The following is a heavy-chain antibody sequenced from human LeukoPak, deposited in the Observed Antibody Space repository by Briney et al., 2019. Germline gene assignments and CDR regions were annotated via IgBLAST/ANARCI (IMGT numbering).Heavy chain of an antibody. CDR3: ARGFYHSSAPDY. D-gene: IGHD3-22*01. CDR2: IYYSGST. V-gene: IGHV4-59*01. J-gene: IGHJ4*02. CDR1: GGSISSYY. Sequence: PSETLSLTCTVSGGSISSYYWSWIRQPPGKGLEWIGYIYYSGSTNYNPSLKSRVTISVDTSKNQFSLKLSSVTAADPAVYYCARGFYHSSAPDYWGQGTLVTVSS.